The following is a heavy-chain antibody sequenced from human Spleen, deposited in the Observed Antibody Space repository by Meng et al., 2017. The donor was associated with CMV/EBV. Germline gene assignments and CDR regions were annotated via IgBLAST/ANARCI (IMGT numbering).Heavy chain of an antibody. Sequence: SETLSLTCTVSGGSISSSSYYWGWIRQPPGKGLEWIGSIYYSGSTYYNPSLKSRVTISVDTSKNQFSLKLSSVTAADTAVYYCARSIGIAAAGRFDYWGQGTLVTVS. D-gene: IGHD6-13*01. CDR3: ARSIGIAAAGRFDY. V-gene: IGHV4-39*07. CDR2: IYYSGST. J-gene: IGHJ4*02. CDR1: GGSISSSSYY.